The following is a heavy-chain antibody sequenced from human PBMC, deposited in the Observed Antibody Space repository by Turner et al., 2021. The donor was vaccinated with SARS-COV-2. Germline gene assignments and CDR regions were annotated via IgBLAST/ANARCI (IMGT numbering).Heavy chain of an antibody. J-gene: IGHJ4*02. CDR2: VYYCGST. Sequence: QLQLQESGPGLVKPSETLSLTCTVSGGSISSSSYYWGWIRQPPGKGLEWIGTVYYCGSTYYNPSLKSRVTISVDTSKNQFSLKLSYVTAADTAVYYCARLPYYYDSSGPIDYWGQGTLVTVSS. CDR3: ARLPYYYDSSGPIDY. D-gene: IGHD3-22*01. V-gene: IGHV4-39*01. CDR1: GGSISSSSYY.